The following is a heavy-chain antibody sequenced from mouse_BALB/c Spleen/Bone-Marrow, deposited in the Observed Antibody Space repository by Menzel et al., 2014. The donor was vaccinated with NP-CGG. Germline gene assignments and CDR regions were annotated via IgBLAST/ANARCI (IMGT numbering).Heavy chain of an antibody. CDR3: TRYGYDPLYAMGY. CDR1: GYTLTSYY. D-gene: IGHD2-3*01. V-gene: IGHV1S81*02. CDR2: INPSNGGT. Sequence: QVQLQQSGAELVKPGASVKLSCKASGYTLTSYYMYWVKQRPGQGLEWIGGINPSNGGTNFNEKFKSKATLTVDKSSSTAYMQLSSLTSEDSAVYYCTRYGYDPLYAMGYWGQGTSVTVSS. J-gene: IGHJ4*01.